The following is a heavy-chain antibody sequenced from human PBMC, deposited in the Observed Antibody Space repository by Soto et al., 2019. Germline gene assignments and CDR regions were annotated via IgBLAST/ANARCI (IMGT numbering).Heavy chain of an antibody. V-gene: IGHV3-23*01. CDR1: GFSFGSYA. CDR2: ISGSDGKT. Sequence: GGSLRLSCAATGFSFGSYALSWVRQAPGKGLEWVSTISGSDGKTFYADSVKGRFSISRDTSQSTLYLQMNSLRADDTAMYYCARWSYLDYWGQGTRVTVSS. CDR3: ARWSYLDY. D-gene: IGHD3-3*01. J-gene: IGHJ4*02.